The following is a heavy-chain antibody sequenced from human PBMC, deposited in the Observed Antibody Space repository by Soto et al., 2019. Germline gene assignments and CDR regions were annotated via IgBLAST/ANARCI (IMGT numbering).Heavy chain of an antibody. J-gene: IGHJ6*03. Sequence: ASVKVSCKASGYTFTSYAMHWVRQAPGQRLEWMGWINAGNGNTKYSQKFQGRVTITRDTSASTAYMELSSLRSEDTAVYYCARVFWDIVVVPAAFQADYYYYYMDVWGKGTTVTVSS. CDR3: ARVFWDIVVVPAAFQADYYYYYMDV. D-gene: IGHD2-2*01. CDR1: GYTFTSYA. V-gene: IGHV1-3*01. CDR2: INAGNGNT.